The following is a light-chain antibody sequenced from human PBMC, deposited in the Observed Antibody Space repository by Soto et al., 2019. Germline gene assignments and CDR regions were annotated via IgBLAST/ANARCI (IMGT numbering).Light chain of an antibody. Sequence: EIVLTQSPGTLSLSPGERATLSCRASQSVSSNYLAWYQQRPGQAPRRLIYDASTRAAGIPDRFSGSGSGTDFTLTISRLEPEDFAVFYCHHYSRSPIFTFGPGTTVDIK. CDR1: QSVSSNY. CDR2: DAS. V-gene: IGKV3-20*01. CDR3: HHYSRSPIFT. J-gene: IGKJ3*01.